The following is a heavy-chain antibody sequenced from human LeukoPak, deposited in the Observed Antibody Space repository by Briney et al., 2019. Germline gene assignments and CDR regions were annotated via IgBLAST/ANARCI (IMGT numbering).Heavy chain of an antibody. Sequence: SETLSLTCTVSGGSISSYYWSWIRQPPGKGLEWIGYIYYSGSTNYNPSLKSRVTISVDTSKNQFSLKLSSVTAADTAVYYCARVAAAGPNWFDPWGQGTLVTVSS. CDR2: IYYSGST. V-gene: IGHV4-59*01. CDR3: ARVAAAGPNWFDP. CDR1: GGSISSYY. J-gene: IGHJ5*02. D-gene: IGHD6-13*01.